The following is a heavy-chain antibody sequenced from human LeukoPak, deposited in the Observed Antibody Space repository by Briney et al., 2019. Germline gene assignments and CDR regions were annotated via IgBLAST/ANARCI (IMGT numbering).Heavy chain of an antibody. CDR1: GGSFSGYD. J-gene: IGHJ4*02. CDR2: INHSGST. D-gene: IGHD3-16*02. V-gene: IGHV4-34*01. CDR3: ARYRYKTGDLDY. Sequence: PSETLSLTCAVYGGSFSGYDWNWLRQPPGKGLEWIGEINHSGSTKYNPSLKSRVTISVDTSKNQISLKLSSVTAADTAVYFCARYRYKTGDLDYWGQGTLVTVSS.